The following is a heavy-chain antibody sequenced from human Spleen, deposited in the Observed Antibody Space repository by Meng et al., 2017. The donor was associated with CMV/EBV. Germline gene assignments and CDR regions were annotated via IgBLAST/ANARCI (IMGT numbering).Heavy chain of an antibody. CDR1: AFTFSNYG. CDR3: AKDFLYTSDWLADSFDM. J-gene: IGHJ3*02. CDR2: VRYDGSNK. Sequence: GESLKISCAASAFTFSNYGMCWVRQAPGKGLEWVTCVRYDGSNKYYADSVKGRFTVSRDNSKNTLYLQMNSLRAEDTAVYYCAKDFLYTSDWLADSFDMWGQGTMVTVSS. V-gene: IGHV3-30*02. D-gene: IGHD3-9*01.